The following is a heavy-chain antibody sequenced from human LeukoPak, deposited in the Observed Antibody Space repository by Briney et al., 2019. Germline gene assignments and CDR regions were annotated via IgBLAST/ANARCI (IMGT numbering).Heavy chain of an antibody. J-gene: IGHJ5*02. CDR2: IYSGGST. D-gene: IGHD1-26*01. CDR1: GFTVSSNY. V-gene: IGHV3-53*01. Sequence: GGSLRLSCAASGFTVSSNYMSWVRQAPGKGLEWVSVIYSGGSTYYADSVKGRFTISRDNSKNTLYLQMNSLRAEDTAVYYCAKAEWELPNWFDPWGQGTLVTVSS. CDR3: AKAEWELPNWFDP.